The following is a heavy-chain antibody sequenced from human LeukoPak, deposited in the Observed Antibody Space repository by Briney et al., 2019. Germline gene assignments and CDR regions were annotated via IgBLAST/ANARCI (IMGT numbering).Heavy chain of an antibody. V-gene: IGHV1-2*02. CDR1: GYTFTDYF. CDR3: TKVGFNA. J-gene: IGHJ5*02. Sequence: GASVKVSCKASGYTFTDYFIHWMRQAPGQGLEWMGWMNPNSGGTKYAEKFQGGVTMSRDTSISTAYMELSRLRSDDTAVYYCTKVGFNAWGQGTLVTVSS. CDR2: MNPNSGGT.